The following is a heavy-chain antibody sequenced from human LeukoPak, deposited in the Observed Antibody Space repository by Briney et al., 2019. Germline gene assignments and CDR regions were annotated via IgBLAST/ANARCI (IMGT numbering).Heavy chain of an antibody. V-gene: IGHV4-31*03. CDR1: GVSISSGGYY. CDR3: ASSEATTTPPPYGMDV. Sequence: SETLSLTCTVSGVSISSGGYYWSWIRQHPGEGLEWIGYVYYTGSTYYNPSLKSRVTISVDMSKNQFSLKLSSVTAADTAVYYCASSEATTTPPPYGMDVWGQGTTVTVSS. CDR2: VYYTGST. D-gene: IGHD5-12*01. J-gene: IGHJ6*02.